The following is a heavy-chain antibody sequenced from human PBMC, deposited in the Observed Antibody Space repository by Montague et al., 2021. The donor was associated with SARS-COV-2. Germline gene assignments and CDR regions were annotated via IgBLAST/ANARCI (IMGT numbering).Heavy chain of an antibody. CDR3: ARVRITMIVVVDAFDI. J-gene: IGHJ3*02. D-gene: IGHD3-22*01. CDR1: GASISSGGYY. V-gene: IGHV4-31*03. CDR2: IYYSGST. Sequence: TLSLTCTVSGASISSGGYYWSWIRQHPGKGLEWIGYIYYSGSTYYNPSLKSRVTISVDTSKNQFSLKLSSVTAADTAVYYCARVRITMIVVVDAFDIWGKGTMVTVSS.